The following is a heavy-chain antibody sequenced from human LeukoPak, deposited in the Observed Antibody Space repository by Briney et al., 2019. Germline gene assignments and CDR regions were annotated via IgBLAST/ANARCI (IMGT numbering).Heavy chain of an antibody. J-gene: IGHJ6*03. CDR3: ASTFDGSTNYYYYMDV. V-gene: IGHV4-39*07. CDR2: IYYSGNT. D-gene: IGHD3-10*01. CDR1: GSSISNYY. Sequence: SETLSLTCTVSGSSISNYYWGWIRQAPGKGLEWIGSIYYSGNTYYNPSLKSRVTMSVDTSKNQFSLKLSSVTAADTAVYYCASTFDGSTNYYYYMDVWGKGTTVTISS.